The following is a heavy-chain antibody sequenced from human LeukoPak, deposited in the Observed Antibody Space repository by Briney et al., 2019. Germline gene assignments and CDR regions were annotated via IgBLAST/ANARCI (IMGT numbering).Heavy chain of an antibody. D-gene: IGHD2-15*01. J-gene: IGHJ4*02. CDR3: ARDEGYCSGGSCYSNY. V-gene: IGHV3-11*06. Sequence: GGSLRLSCAASGFTFSDYYMSWIRQGPGKGLEWVSYMSSSSSYTNSADSVKGRFTISRDNAKNSLYLQMNSLRAEDTAVYYCARDEGYCSGGSCYSNYWGQGTLVTASS. CDR1: GFTFSDYY. CDR2: MSSSSSYT.